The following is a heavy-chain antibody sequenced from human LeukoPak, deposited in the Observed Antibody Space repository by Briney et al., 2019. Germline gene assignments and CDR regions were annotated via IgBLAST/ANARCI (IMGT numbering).Heavy chain of an antibody. CDR3: ARDLTSCSGGSCYPTWFDP. J-gene: IGHJ5*02. Sequence: GGSLRLSCAASGFTFSSYWMHWVRQAPGKGLVWVSHINTDGSTTTYADSVKGRFTISRDNAKNTLYLQMNSPRAEDTAMYYCARDLTSCSGGSCYPTWFDPWGQGTLVTVSS. CDR1: GFTFSSYW. D-gene: IGHD2-15*01. V-gene: IGHV3-74*01. CDR2: INTDGSTT.